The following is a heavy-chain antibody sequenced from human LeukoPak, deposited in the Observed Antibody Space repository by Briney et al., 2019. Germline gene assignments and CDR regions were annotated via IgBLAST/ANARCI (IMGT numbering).Heavy chain of an antibody. CDR3: ARGKSGYCSGGSCPSDLSKNWFDP. D-gene: IGHD2-15*01. CDR1: GYTFTSYG. Sequence: GASVKVSCKASGYTFTSYGISWVRQAPGQGLEWMGWISAYNGNTNYAQKLQGRVTMTTDTSTSTAYMELSSLRSEDTAVYYCARGKSGYCSGGSCPSDLSKNWFDPWGQGTLVTVSS. CDR2: ISAYNGNT. J-gene: IGHJ5*02. V-gene: IGHV1-18*01.